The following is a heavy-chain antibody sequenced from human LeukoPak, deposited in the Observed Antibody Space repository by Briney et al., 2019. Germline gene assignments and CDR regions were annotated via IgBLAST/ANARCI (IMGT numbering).Heavy chain of an antibody. CDR2: ISSSSSYI. D-gene: IGHD3-10*01. V-gene: IGHV3-21*01. Sequence: PGGSLRLSCAASGFTFSSYSMNWVRQAPGKGLEWVSSISSSSSYIYYADSVKGRFTISRDNAKSSLYLQMSSLRVDDTAVYYCARDSEFGDPKGIDYWGQGTLVTVSS. CDR3: ARDSEFGDPKGIDY. CDR1: GFTFSSYS. J-gene: IGHJ4*02.